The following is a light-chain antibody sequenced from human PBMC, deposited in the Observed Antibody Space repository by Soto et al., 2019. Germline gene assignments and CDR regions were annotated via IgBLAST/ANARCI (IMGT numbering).Light chain of an antibody. V-gene: IGKV3-15*01. CDR3: QQYNNWLPMWT. Sequence: IVLTQSPAALSLSPGERATLSCRASQSVSSSYLAWYQQKPGQAPRLLIYGASTRATGIPARFSGSGSGTEFTLTISSLQSEDFAVYYCQQYNNWLPMWTFGHGTKVDIK. CDR1: QSVSSSY. CDR2: GAS. J-gene: IGKJ1*01.